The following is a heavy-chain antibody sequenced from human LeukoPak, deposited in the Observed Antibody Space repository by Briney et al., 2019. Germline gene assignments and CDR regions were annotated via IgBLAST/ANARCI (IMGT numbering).Heavy chain of an antibody. J-gene: IGHJ3*02. V-gene: IGHV4-59*01. CDR1: GGSIRSYF. CDR3: AGGLVLAIDDAFDI. Sequence: SETLSLTCTVSGGSIRSYFWSWLRQPPGKGLEWIGYIWDTEITDYNPSLKSRVTISLDTSKNHFSLKLRSVTAADTALYFCAGGLVLAIDDAFDIWGQGTLVTVSS. D-gene: IGHD2-15*01. CDR2: IWDTEIT.